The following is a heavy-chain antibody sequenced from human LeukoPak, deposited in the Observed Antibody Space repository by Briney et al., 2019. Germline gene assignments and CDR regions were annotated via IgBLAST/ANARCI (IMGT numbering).Heavy chain of an antibody. Sequence: GGSLRLSCAASGFNFSSYWMHWVRQAPGKGLVWISRINYDGTTTSYADSVEGRFTISRDNAKNSLYPQMNSLRAEDTAVYYCARNFPGSSSSPDWGQGTLVTVSS. J-gene: IGHJ4*02. CDR3: ARNFPGSSSSPD. CDR1: GFNFSSYW. V-gene: IGHV3-74*01. CDR2: INYDGTTT. D-gene: IGHD6-6*01.